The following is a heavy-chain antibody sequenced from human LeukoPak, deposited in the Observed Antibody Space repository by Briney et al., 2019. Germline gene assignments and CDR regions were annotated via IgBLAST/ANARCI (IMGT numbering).Heavy chain of an antibody. D-gene: IGHD1-26*01. CDR2: INHSGST. J-gene: IGHJ4*02. CDR1: GGSFSGYY. V-gene: IGHV4-34*01. Sequence: SETLSLTCAVYGGSFSGYYWSWIRQPPGKGLEWIGEINHSGSTNYNPSLKSRVTISVDTSKNQFSLKLSSVTAADTAVYYCARGDVVGATGLTKWGQGTLVTVSS. CDR3: ARGDVVGATGLTK.